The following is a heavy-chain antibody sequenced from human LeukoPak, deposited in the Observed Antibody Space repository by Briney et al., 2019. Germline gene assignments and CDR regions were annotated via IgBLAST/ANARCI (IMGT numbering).Heavy chain of an antibody. J-gene: IGHJ4*02. V-gene: IGHV3-7*01. D-gene: IGHD3-10*01. CDR2: IKPDGTEI. CDR1: GFTFSSSA. Sequence: PGRSLRLSCAASGFTFSSSAMSWVRQVPGKGLEWVANIKPDGTEIYYVDSVRGRFIVSRDNAENSLYLQMNSLRVEDTAVYYCARTPDGADYWGQGTLVTVSS. CDR3: ARTPDGADY.